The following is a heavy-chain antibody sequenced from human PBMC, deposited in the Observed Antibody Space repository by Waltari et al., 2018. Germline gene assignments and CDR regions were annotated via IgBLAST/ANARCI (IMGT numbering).Heavy chain of an antibody. CDR3: AKPFLSYYYDSSGYFDY. CDR2: ISYDGSNK. Sequence: QVQLVESGGGVVQPGRSLRLSCAASGFTFRSYGMHWVRPAPGKGLEWVAVISYDGSNKYYADSVKGRFTISRDNSKNTLYLQMNSLRAEDTAVYYCAKPFLSYYYDSSGYFDYWGQGTLVTVSS. V-gene: IGHV3-30*18. J-gene: IGHJ4*02. D-gene: IGHD3-22*01. CDR1: GFTFRSYG.